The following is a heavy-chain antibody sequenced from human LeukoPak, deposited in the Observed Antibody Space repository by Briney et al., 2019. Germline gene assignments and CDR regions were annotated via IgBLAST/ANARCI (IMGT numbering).Heavy chain of an antibody. D-gene: IGHD3-22*01. CDR3: ANGKYYYDGSGFFIADY. CDR1: GVSISSFY. J-gene: IGHJ4*02. Sequence: PETLSLTCTVSGVSISSFYWTWIRQPAGKGLGWIGRISTSGSTNFDPSLKSRVTMSVDASKNQFSLELSSVTAADTAVYYCANGKYYYDGSGFFIADYWGQGALVSVSS. V-gene: IGHV4-4*07. CDR2: ISTSGST.